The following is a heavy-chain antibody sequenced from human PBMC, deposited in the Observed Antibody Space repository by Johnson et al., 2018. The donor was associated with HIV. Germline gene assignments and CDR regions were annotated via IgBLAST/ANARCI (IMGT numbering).Heavy chain of an antibody. CDR3: ARDRGYWDAFDI. CDR2: ISSSGVTI. V-gene: IGHV3-11*04. J-gene: IGHJ3*02. D-gene: IGHD3-22*01. Sequence: QVQLVESGGGLVKPGGSLRLSCAASRFTFSDYYMSWIRQTPGKGLEWVSYISSSGVTIYYADSVKGRFSIARDNAKNSLYLQMNSLRAEDTAEYYCARDRGYWDAFDIWGQGTMVTVSS. CDR1: RFTFSDYY.